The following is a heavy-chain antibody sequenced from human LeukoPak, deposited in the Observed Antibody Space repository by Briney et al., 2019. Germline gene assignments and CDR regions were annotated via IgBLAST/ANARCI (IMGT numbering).Heavy chain of an antibody. CDR3: AKAGTGYYDLSGHYSSYFEY. J-gene: IGHJ4*02. D-gene: IGHD3-22*01. V-gene: IGHV3-30*02. CDR2: IRYDGTIQ. Sequence: PGGSLTLSCEASRSTFSSYGFYWVRQPPGRGLEWVAFIRYDGTIQYYADSVKGRFTISRDNSKNTLYLQKNSLRAEDTAVYYCAKAGTGYYDLSGHYSSYFEYWGQGTLVTVSS. CDR1: RSTFSSYG.